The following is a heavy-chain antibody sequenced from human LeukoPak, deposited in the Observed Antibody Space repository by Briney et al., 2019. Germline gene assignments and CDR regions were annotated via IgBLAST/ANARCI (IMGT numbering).Heavy chain of an antibody. D-gene: IGHD6-19*01. CDR2: INSDGRTT. J-gene: IGHJ4*02. CDR1: GFTFSTNW. Sequence: GGSLRLSCAASGFTFSTNWMHWVRQAPGKGLVWVSRINSDGRTTNYADSVKGRFTVSRDNAKNTLYLQMNSLRVEDTAVYYCAGPWGSSAWGLDYWGQGALVTVSS. CDR3: AGPWGSSAWGLDY. V-gene: IGHV3-74*01.